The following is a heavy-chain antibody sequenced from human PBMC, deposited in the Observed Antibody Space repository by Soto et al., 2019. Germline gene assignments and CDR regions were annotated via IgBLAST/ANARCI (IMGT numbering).Heavy chain of an antibody. CDR3: AREPHGCSGGSCYKSWFDP. V-gene: IGHV1-69*13. J-gene: IGHJ5*02. CDR1: GGTFSSYA. D-gene: IGHD2-15*01. CDR2: IIPIFGTA. Sequence: ASVKVSCKASGGTFSSYAISWVRQAPGQGLEWMGGIIPIFGTANYAQKFQGRVTITADESTSTAYMELSSLRSEDTAVYYCAREPHGCSGGSCYKSWFDPWGQGTLVTVSS.